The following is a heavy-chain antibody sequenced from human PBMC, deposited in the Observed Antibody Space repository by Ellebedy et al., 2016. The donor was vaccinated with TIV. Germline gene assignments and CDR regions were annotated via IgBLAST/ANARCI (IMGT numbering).Heavy chain of an antibody. D-gene: IGHD2-15*01. V-gene: IGHV4-4*07. J-gene: IGHJ5*02. CDR1: GGFIRSYY. Sequence: MPSETLSLTCTVSGGFIRSYYWSWIRQPAGKGLEWIGRIYTSGSTNYNPSLKSRVTMSVDTSKNQFSLKLSSVTAADTAVYYCARTVVAANNWFDPWGQGTLVTVSS. CDR2: IYTSGST. CDR3: ARTVVAANNWFDP.